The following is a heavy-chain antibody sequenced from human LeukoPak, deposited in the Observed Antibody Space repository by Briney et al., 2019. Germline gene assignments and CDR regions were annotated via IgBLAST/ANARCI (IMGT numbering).Heavy chain of an antibody. J-gene: IGHJ2*01. Sequence: KASETLSLTCTVSGGSISSYYWSWIRQPPGKGLEWIGYINYSGSTKYNPSLKSRVTISADTSKNQFSLKLSSVTAADTAVYYCVRDGYFDLWGRGTLVTVSS. CDR1: GGSISSYY. CDR3: VRDGYFDL. CDR2: INYSGST. V-gene: IGHV4-59*01.